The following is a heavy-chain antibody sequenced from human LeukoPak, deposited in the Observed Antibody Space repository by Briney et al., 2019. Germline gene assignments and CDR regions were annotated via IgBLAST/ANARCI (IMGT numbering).Heavy chain of an antibody. J-gene: IGHJ4*02. CDR3: ARGRYDGSGYFFFDF. CDR2: IYTSGST. V-gene: IGHV4-4*07. CDR1: GGSISSHY. Sequence: PSETLSLTCTVSGGSISSHYWSWIRQPAGEGLEWVGRIYTSGSTNYNPSLESRVTISLDTSKNQFSLNLGSVTAADTAVYYCARGRYDGSGYFFFDFWGQGTLVTVSS. D-gene: IGHD3-22*01.